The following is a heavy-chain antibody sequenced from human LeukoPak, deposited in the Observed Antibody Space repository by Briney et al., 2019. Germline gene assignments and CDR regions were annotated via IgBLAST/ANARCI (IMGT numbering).Heavy chain of an antibody. CDR2: INPNSGGT. V-gene: IGHV1-2*02. D-gene: IGHD5-24*01. CDR3: ATKPEMAKGSYYFDY. J-gene: IGHJ4*02. Sequence: ASVKVSCKASGYTFTGYYMHWVRQAPGQGLEWMGWINPNSGGTNYAQKFQGRVTMTRDTSISTAYMELSRLRSDDTAVYYCATKPEMAKGSYYFDYWGQGTLVTVSS. CDR1: GYTFTGYY.